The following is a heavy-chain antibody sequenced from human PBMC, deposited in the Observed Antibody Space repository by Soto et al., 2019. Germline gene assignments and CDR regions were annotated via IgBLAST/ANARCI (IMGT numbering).Heavy chain of an antibody. D-gene: IGHD2-2*01. CDR1: GFTFINPC. V-gene: IGHV3-15*01. CDR2: IKSKTDGGTT. Sequence: TLGFLRLSSTASGFTFINPCMSWVRQAPGKWLEWVGRIKSKTDGGTTDYAAPVKGRFTISRDDSKNTLYLQMNSLKTEDTAVYYCTTGYCSSTSCYWVAFDIWGQGTMVTVSS. CDR3: TTGYCSSTSCYWVAFDI. J-gene: IGHJ3*02.